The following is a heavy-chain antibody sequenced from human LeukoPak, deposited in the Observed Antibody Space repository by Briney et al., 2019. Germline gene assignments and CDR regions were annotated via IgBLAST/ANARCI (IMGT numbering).Heavy chain of an antibody. J-gene: IGHJ6*02. CDR1: VGSFTFTSHA. CDR2: ISAYNDNT. D-gene: IGHD3-22*01. Sequence: ASVKVSCKASVGSFTFTSHAISWVRQAPGQGLEWMEWISAYNDNTNYTQKPQGRDNMTTDTSTRTAYMELRSLRSDDTAVYYCAKEDIYYDSSGYYAKVNYYGMGVWGQGTTVTVSS. V-gene: IGHV1-18*01. CDR3: AKEDIYYDSSGYYAKVNYYGMGV.